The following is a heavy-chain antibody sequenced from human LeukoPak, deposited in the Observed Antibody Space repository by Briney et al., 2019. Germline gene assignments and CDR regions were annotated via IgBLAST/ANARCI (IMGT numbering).Heavy chain of an antibody. D-gene: IGHD3-10*01. CDR1: GITLSNYG. Sequence: PGGSLRLSCAVSGITLSNYGMSWVRQAPGKGLEWVAGISGSGGSTNYADSVKGRFTISRDSPKNTLFLQMNSPRAEDTAVYFCAKRGVVIRVILVGFHREAYYFDSWGQGALVTVSS. V-gene: IGHV3-23*01. CDR3: AKRGVVIRVILVGFHREAYYFDS. CDR2: ISGSGGST. J-gene: IGHJ4*02.